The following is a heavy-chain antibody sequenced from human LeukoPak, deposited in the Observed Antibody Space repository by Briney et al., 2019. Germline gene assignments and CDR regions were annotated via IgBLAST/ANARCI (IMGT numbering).Heavy chain of an antibody. D-gene: IGHD7-27*01. CDR1: GFTYNIFW. J-gene: IGHJ4*02. CDR3: ARALGNSTGDY. CDR2: IKHDGSEE. Sequence: GGSLRLSFAAPGFTYNIFWMSWVRQAPGKGPEGVANIKHDGSEEYYGDSVRGRFTISRDNAKNSLILQMNSLRGEDTAAYYCARALGNSTGDYWGQGTLVTVSS. V-gene: IGHV3-7*04.